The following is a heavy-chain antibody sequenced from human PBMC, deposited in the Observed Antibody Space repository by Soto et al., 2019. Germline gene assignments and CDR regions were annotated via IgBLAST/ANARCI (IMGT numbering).Heavy chain of an antibody. CDR2: IYPGDSDT. CDR1: GYAFTSYW. Sequence: PVESLKISCTGSGYAFTSYWIAWVRQMPGKGLEGMGIIYPGDSDTRYSPSFQGEVTISADKSITTAYLQWSSLKAADTAMYYCARGYCTTTICDPWFDPWGQGTLVTVSS. D-gene: IGHD2-2*01. V-gene: IGHV5-51*01. J-gene: IGHJ5*02. CDR3: ARGYCTTTICDPWFDP.